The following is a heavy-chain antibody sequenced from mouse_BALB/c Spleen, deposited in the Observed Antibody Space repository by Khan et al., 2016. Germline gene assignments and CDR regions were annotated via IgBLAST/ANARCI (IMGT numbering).Heavy chain of an antibody. CDR2: INSNGGST. CDR3: AKKIYGSYFDY. Sequence: EVELVESGGGLVQPEGSLKLSCAASGFTFSTYGMSWVRQTPGQRLELVATINSNGGSTYYPDSVKGRFTISRDNAKNTLYLQMSSLKSEDTAMYYCAKKIYGSYFDYWGQGTTLTVSS. V-gene: IGHV5-6-3*01. D-gene: IGHD1-1*02. CDR1: GFTFSTYG. J-gene: IGHJ2*01.